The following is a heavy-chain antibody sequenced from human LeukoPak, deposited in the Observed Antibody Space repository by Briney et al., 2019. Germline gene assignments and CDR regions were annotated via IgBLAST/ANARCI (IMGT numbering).Heavy chain of an antibody. D-gene: IGHD3-3*01. CDR2: ISSSSSYI. V-gene: IGHV3-21*04. J-gene: IGHJ4*02. CDR3: AKFIGLTVWDY. Sequence: GGSLRLSCAASGFTFSSYSMNWVRQAPGKGLEWVSSISSSSSYIYYADSVKGRFTISRDNSKNTLYLQMNSLRAEDTAVYYCAKFIGLTVWDYWGQGTLVTVSS. CDR1: GFTFSSYS.